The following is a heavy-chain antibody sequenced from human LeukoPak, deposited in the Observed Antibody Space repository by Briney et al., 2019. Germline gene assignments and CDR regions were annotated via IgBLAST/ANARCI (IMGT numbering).Heavy chain of an antibody. V-gene: IGHV1-18*01. CDR3: ARSLMTYYYGSGSYPMLY. Sequence: ASVKVSCKASGYTFTSYGISWVRQAPGQGPEWMGWISAYNGNTNYAQKLQGRVTMTTDTSTSTAYMELRSLRSDDTAVYYCARSLMTYYYGSGSYPMLYWGQGTLVTVSS. J-gene: IGHJ4*02. CDR2: ISAYNGNT. CDR1: GYTFTSYG. D-gene: IGHD3-10*01.